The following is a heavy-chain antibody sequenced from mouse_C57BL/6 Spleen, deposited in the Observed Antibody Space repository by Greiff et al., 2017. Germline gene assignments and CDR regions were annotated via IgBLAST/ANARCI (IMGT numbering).Heavy chain of an antibody. D-gene: IGHD1-1*01. J-gene: IGHJ4*01. CDR1: GFTFSDFY. CDR2: SRNKANDYTT. CDR3: ARAYYSGAMDY. V-gene: IGHV7-1*01. Sequence: EVKVVESGGGLVQSGRSLRLSCATSGFTFSDFYMEWVRQAPGKGLEWIAASRNKANDYTTEYSASVKGRFIGSRDTSQSILYLQMNALRDEDTAIYYCARAYYSGAMDYWGQGTSVTVSS.